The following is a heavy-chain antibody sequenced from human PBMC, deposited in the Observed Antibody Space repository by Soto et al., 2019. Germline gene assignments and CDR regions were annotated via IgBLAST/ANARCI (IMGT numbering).Heavy chain of an antibody. CDR2: IYYSGST. V-gene: IGHV4-30-4*01. Sequence: SETLSLTCTDSGGSINSGDYYWSWIRQPPGKGLEWIGFIYYSGSTYYNPSLKGRLTISPDTSKNQFSLRLTSVSAADTAVYYCARVPGGGITMNWFDPWGRGTLVTVSS. D-gene: IGHD3-16*01. J-gene: IGHJ5*02. CDR1: GGSINSGDYY. CDR3: ARVPGGGITMNWFDP.